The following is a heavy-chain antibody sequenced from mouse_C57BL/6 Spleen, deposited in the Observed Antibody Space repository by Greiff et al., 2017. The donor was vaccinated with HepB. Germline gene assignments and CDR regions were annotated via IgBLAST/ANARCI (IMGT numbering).Heavy chain of an antibody. D-gene: IGHD2-3*01. CDR1: GFTFSNYW. CDR2: IRLKSDNYAT. CDR3: TGPYDGYGAWFAY. Sequence: EVKLMESGGGLVQPGGSMKLSCVASGFTFSNYWMNWVRQSPEKGLEWVAQIRLKSDNYATHYAESVKGRFTISRDDSKSSVYLQMNNLRAEDTGIYYCTGPYDGYGAWFAYCGQGTLVTVSA. J-gene: IGHJ3*01. V-gene: IGHV6-3*01.